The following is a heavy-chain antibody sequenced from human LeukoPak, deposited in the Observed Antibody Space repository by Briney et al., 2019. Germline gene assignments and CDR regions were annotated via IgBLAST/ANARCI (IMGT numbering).Heavy chain of an antibody. V-gene: IGHV4-39*07. Sequence: SETLSLTCTVSGGSISSSSYYWGWIRQPPGKGLEWIGGIYYSGSTYYNPSLKSRVTISVDTSKNQFSLKLSSVTAADTAVYYCARGVVIAPQTFDYWGQGTLVTVSS. CDR1: GGSISSSSYY. J-gene: IGHJ4*02. D-gene: IGHD2-21*01. CDR3: ARGVVIAPQTFDY. CDR2: IYYSGST.